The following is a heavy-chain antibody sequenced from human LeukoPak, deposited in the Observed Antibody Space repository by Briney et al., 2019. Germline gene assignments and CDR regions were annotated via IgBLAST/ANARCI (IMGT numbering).Heavy chain of an antibody. V-gene: IGHV1-46*01. CDR1: GYTFTSYY. Sequence: GASVKVSCKASGYTFTSYYMHWVRQAPGQGLECMGIINPSGGSTSYAQKFQGRVTMTRDMSTSTVYMELSSLRSDDTAVYYCARDLRTWGSSDYWGQGTLVTVSS. CDR2: INPSGGST. CDR3: ARDLRTWGSSDY. J-gene: IGHJ4*02. D-gene: IGHD7-27*01.